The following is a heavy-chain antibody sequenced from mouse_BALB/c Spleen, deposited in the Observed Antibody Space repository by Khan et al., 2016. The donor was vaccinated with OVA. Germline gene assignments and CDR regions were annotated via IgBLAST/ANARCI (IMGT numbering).Heavy chain of an antibody. Sequence: VELVESGPGLVAPSQSLSITCTISGFSLNNDGVHWVRQPPGKGLEWLVVIWSDGSNAYNSALNSRLSISKDNSKSQVFLKMNSLQTDDTAMYYCARQHYYHYYIMDYWGQGTSVTVSS. D-gene: IGHD2-1*01. CDR2: IWSDGSN. J-gene: IGHJ4*01. V-gene: IGHV2-6-1*01. CDR1: GFSLNNDG. CDR3: ARQHYYHYYIMDY.